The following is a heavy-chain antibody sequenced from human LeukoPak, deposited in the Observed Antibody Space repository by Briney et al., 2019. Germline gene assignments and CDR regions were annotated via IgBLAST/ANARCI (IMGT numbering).Heavy chain of an antibody. CDR1: GFTFSSYW. D-gene: IGHD1-26*01. CDR3: ARDKAVGPTLLDY. Sequence: PGGSLRLSCAASGFTFSSYWMSWVRQAPGKGPEWVANIKQDGSEIYYVDSVKGRFTISRDNAKNSLFLQMNSLRAEDMAVYYCARDKAVGPTLLDYWGQGTLVTVSS. J-gene: IGHJ4*02. V-gene: IGHV3-7*01. CDR2: IKQDGSEI.